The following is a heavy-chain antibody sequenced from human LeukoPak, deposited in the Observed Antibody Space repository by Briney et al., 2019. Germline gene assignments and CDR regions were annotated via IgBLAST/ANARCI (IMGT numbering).Heavy chain of an antibody. J-gene: IGHJ4*02. CDR1: GGTFISYA. CDR2: IIPIFGTA. Sequence: ASVKVSCKASGGTFISYAISWVRQAPGQGLEWMGGIIPIFGTANYAQKFQGRVTITADESTSTAYMELSSLRSEDTAVYYCVRAPTDYGGNFDSWGQGILVTVSS. CDR3: VRAPTDYGGNFDS. D-gene: IGHD4-23*01. V-gene: IGHV1-69*13.